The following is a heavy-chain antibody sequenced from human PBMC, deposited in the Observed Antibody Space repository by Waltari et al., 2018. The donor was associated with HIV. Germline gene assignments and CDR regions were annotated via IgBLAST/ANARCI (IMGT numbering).Heavy chain of an antibody. J-gene: IGHJ4*02. CDR1: GFNFNHYT. Sequence: QVQLVQSGAEVKKPGASVKVSCEAFGFNFNHYTINWMGQAPGQGREWMGWNKVVRDETRYSQVFKDRVTFTRETSETTVFMELSSLKSADTALYFCARGADWLVNVLEYWGPGTLVTVSS. D-gene: IGHD6-19*01. CDR2: NKVVRDET. V-gene: IGHV1-3*01. CDR3: ARGADWLVNVLEY.